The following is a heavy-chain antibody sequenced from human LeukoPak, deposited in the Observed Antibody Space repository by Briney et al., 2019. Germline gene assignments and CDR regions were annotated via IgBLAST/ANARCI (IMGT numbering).Heavy chain of an antibody. Sequence: GGSLRLSCAASGFTFSSYGMHWVRQAPGKGLEWVAVISYDGSNKYYADSVKGRFTISRDNSKNTLYLQMNSLRAEDTAVYYCVGSWAFVYWGQGTLVTVSS. J-gene: IGHJ4*02. D-gene: IGHD6-13*01. CDR1: GFTFSSYG. V-gene: IGHV3-30*03. CDR3: VGSWAFVY. CDR2: ISYDGSNK.